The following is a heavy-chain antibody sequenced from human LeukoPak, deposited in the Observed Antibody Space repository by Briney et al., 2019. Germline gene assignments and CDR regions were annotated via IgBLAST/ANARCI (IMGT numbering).Heavy chain of an antibody. D-gene: IGHD6-6*01. V-gene: IGHV3-23*01. J-gene: IGHJ4*02. CDR2: ISGSGGST. Sequence: PGGSLRLSCAASGFTFSDYYMSWIRQAPGKGLEWVSAISGSGGSTYYADSVKGRFTISRDNSKNTLYLQMNSLRAEDTAVYYCAKQTIGIAARPVDYWGQGTLVTVSS. CDR3: AKQTIGIAARPVDY. CDR1: GFTFSDYY.